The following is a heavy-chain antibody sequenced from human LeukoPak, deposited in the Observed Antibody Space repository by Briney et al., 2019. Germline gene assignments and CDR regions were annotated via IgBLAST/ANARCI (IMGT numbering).Heavy chain of an antibody. D-gene: IGHD2-2*02. J-gene: IGHJ3*02. V-gene: IGHV4-61*02. CDR3: AREGIVVVPAAIGRAFDI. CDR1: GGSISSGSYY. CDR2: IYTSGST. Sequence: SETLSLTCTVSGGSISSGSYYWRWLRQPAGKGLEWVGRIYTSGSTNYNPSLKSRVTISVDTSKNQFSLKLSSVTAADTAVYYCAREGIVVVPAAIGRAFDIWGQGTMVTVSS.